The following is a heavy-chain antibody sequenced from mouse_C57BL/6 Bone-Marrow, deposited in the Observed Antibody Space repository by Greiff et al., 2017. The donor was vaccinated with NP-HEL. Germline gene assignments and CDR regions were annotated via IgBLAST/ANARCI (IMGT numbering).Heavy chain of an antibody. CDR3: ALPAYAMDY. J-gene: IGHJ4*01. V-gene: IGHV1-54*01. CDR2: INPGSGGT. Sequence: VQLQQSGAELVRPGTSVKVSCKASGYAFTNYLIEWVKQRPGQGLEWIGVINPGSGGTNYNEKFKGKATLTADKSSSTAYMQLSSLTSEDSAVYFCALPAYAMDYWGQGTSVTVSS. D-gene: IGHD2-10*01. CDR1: GYAFTNYL.